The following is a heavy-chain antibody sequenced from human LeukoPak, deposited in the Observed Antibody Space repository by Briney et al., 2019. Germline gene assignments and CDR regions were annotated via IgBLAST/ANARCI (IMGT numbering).Heavy chain of an antibody. Sequence: TGRSLRLSCAASGFTFSSSGMHWVRQAPGKGLEWVAVVSYDGSNKYYADSVKGRFTISRDNSKNTLYLQMNSLRAEDTAVYYCASDSSGWYLDYWGQGTLVTVSS. CDR1: GFTFSSSG. CDR3: ASDSSGWYLDY. J-gene: IGHJ4*02. V-gene: IGHV3-30*03. D-gene: IGHD6-19*01. CDR2: VSYDGSNK.